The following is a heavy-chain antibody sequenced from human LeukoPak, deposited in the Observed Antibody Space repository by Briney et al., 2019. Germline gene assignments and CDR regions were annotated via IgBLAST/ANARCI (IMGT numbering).Heavy chain of an antibody. D-gene: IGHD3-3*01. V-gene: IGHV4-39*07. Sequence: SETLSLTCTVSGGSISSSSYYWGWIRQPPGKGLEWIRSIYYSGSTYYNPSLKSRVTISVDTSKNQFSLKLSSVTAADTAVYYCARDSFASYFDYWGQGTLVTVSS. J-gene: IGHJ4*02. CDR1: GGSISSSSYY. CDR2: IYYSGST. CDR3: ARDSFASYFDY.